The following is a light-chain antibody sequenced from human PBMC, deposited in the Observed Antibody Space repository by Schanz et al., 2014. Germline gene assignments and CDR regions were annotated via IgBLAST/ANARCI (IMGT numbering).Light chain of an antibody. CDR1: SSDGSLFY. Sequence: QSALTQPASVSGSPGQSITITCTRASSDGSLFYASWYQQHPGKVPKLMIYDVSNRPSGVSNRFSGSRSGNTASLTISGLQAEDEADYYCSSYRRTDTTYVVFGGGTKLTVL. CDR2: DVS. V-gene: IGLV2-14*01. J-gene: IGLJ2*01. CDR3: SSYRRTDTTYVV.